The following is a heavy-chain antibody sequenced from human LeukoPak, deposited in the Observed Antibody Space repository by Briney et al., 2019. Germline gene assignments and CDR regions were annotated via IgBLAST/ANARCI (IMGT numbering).Heavy chain of an antibody. CDR1: GFTFSSYG. V-gene: IGHV3-30*03. CDR2: ISYDGSNK. D-gene: IGHD2-15*01. Sequence: GGSLRLSCAASGFTFSSYGMHWVRQAPGKGLEWVAVISYDGSNKYYADSVKGRFTISRDNAQNLLYLQMNSLRAEDTAVYYCAREGRLRPSHIDYWGQGTLVTVSS. J-gene: IGHJ4*02. CDR3: AREGRLRPSHIDY.